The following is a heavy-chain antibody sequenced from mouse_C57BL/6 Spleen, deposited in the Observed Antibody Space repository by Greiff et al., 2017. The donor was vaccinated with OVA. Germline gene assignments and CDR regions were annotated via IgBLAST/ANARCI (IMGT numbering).Heavy chain of an antibody. CDR3: ARGNYYGSSSAYFDY. D-gene: IGHD1-1*01. V-gene: IGHV1-82*01. J-gene: IGHJ2*01. Sequence: QVQLQQSGPELVKPGASVKISCKASGYAFSSSWMNWVKQRPGKGLEWIGRIYPGDGDTNYNGKFKGKATLTADKSSSTAYMQLSSLTSEDSAVYFCARGNYYGSSSAYFDYWGQGTTLTVSS. CDR1: GYAFSSSW. CDR2: IYPGDGDT.